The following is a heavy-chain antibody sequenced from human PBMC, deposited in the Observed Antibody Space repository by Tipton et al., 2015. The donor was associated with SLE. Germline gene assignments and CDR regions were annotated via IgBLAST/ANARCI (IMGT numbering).Heavy chain of an antibody. CDR3: TDHDAFHI. J-gene: IGHJ3*02. CDR2: ISFDESVQ. Sequence: SLRLSCAASGFTFSSYAMHWVRQAPGKGLEWVAVISFDESVQYYADSVRGRFTVSRDASKNMMYLQMSSLRVEDTAVYYCTDHDAFHIWGQGTVVTVSS. V-gene: IGHV3-30*04. CDR1: GFTFSSYA.